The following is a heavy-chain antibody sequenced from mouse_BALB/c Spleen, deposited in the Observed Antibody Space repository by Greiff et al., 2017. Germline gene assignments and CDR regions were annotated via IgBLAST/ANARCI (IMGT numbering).Heavy chain of an antibody. CDR2: ISYDGSN. CDR1: GYSITSGYY. V-gene: IGHV3-6*02. Sequence: EVKLQESGPGLVKPSQSLSLTCSVTGYSITSGYYWNWIRQFPGNKLEWMGYISYDGSNNYNPSLKNRISITRDTSKNQFFLKLNSVTTEDTATYYCARGGTPMDYWGQGTSVTVSS. D-gene: IGHD1-1*02. CDR3: ARGGTPMDY. J-gene: IGHJ4*01.